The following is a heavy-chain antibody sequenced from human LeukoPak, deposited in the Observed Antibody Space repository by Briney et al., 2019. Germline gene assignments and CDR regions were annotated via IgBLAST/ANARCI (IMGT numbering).Heavy chain of an antibody. D-gene: IGHD2-2*03. CDR2: INPNSGGT. Sequence: ASVKVSCKASVYTFTRYYMHWVRQAPGQGLEWMGWINPNSGGTNYAQKFQGRVTMTRDKSISTAYMELGRLRSDDTAVYYCASGYCSSTSCSAFDYWGQGTLVTVSS. V-gene: IGHV1-2*02. CDR3: ASGYCSSTSCSAFDY. CDR1: VYTFTRYY. J-gene: IGHJ4*02.